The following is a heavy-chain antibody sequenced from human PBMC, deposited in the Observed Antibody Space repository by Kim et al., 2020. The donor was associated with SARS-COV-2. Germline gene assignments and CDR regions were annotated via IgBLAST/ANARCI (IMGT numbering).Heavy chain of an antibody. V-gene: IGHV3-23*03. J-gene: IGHJ5*02. Sequence: GGSLRLSCTASGFSVSDFAMSWLRQAPGKGPEWVSVIFRGGSTKYEESMRGRFTISSVASGNTGLLQMNMLRVDDTAVYYCARDFAPTGHRWFDPWGQGTPVTVSS. CDR3: ARDFAPTGHRWFDP. CDR2: IFRGGST. CDR1: GFSVSDFA. D-gene: IGHD1-1*01.